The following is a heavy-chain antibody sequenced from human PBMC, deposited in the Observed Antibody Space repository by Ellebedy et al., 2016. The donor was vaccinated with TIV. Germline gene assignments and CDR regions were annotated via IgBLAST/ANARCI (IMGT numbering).Heavy chain of an antibody. CDR2: IYYSGST. J-gene: IGHJ3*02. V-gene: IGHV4-59*01. Sequence: MPSETLSLTCAVYGGSFSGYYWSWIRQPPGKGLEWIGYIYYSGSTNYNPSLKSRVTISVDTSKNQFSLKLSSVTAADTAVYYCARRSGSYGRWSGAFDIWGQGAMVTVSS. D-gene: IGHD1-26*01. CDR3: ARRSGSYGRWSGAFDI. CDR1: GGSFSGYY.